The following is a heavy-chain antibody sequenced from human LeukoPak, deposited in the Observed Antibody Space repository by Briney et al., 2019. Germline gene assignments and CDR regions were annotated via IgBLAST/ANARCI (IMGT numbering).Heavy chain of an antibody. Sequence: GRSLRLSCAASGFTFSNYGMHWVRQAPGKGLEWVAVISYDGSNKYYADSVKGRFTISIDNSKNTLYLQMNSLRAEDTAVYYCARERLTPSDAFDIWGQGTVVTVSS. CDR3: ARERLTPSDAFDI. J-gene: IGHJ3*02. CDR1: GFTFSNYG. V-gene: IGHV3-30*03. CDR2: ISYDGSNK. D-gene: IGHD5-12*01.